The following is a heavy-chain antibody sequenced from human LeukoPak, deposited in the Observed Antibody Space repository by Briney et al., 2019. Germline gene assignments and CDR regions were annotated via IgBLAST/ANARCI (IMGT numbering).Heavy chain of an antibody. Sequence: ASVKVSCKASGYTFTGYYMHWVRQAPGQGREWMGWINPNSGGTNYAQKFQGRVTMTRDTSISTAYMELSRLRSDDTAVYYCARTDSSGYWCLDYWGQGTLVTVSS. D-gene: IGHD3-22*01. J-gene: IGHJ4*02. CDR3: ARTDSSGYWCLDY. CDR1: GYTFTGYY. V-gene: IGHV1-2*02. CDR2: INPNSGGT.